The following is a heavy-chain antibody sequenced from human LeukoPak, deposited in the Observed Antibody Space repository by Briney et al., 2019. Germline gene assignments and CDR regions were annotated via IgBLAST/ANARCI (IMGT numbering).Heavy chain of an antibody. V-gene: IGHV3-23*01. CDR2: ISVSGNT. Sequence: GGSLRLSCAASGFTLSSYAMSWVRQGPGKGLEWVSAISVSGNTYHADSVKGRFTISRDSPKNTLYLQMNSLRAGDAAVYYCAKAPVTTCSGAYCYPLDYWSQGTLVTVSS. J-gene: IGHJ4*02. D-gene: IGHD2-15*01. CDR3: AKAPVTTCSGAYCYPLDY. CDR1: GFTLSSYA.